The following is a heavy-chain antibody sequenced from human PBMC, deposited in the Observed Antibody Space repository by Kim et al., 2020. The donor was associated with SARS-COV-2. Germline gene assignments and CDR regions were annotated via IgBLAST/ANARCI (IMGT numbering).Heavy chain of an antibody. V-gene: IGHV3-73*01. Sequence: GGSLRLSCAASGFTFSDSAMYWVRQAPGKGLEWVGRIRSKANSYATAYAASVKGRFTISRDDSKNTAYLQMNSLKTEDTAIYYCTRVPPYSNSWWDAFDIWGQGTMVTVSS. CDR1: GFTFSDSA. J-gene: IGHJ3*02. CDR3: TRVPPYSNSWWDAFDI. D-gene: IGHD6-13*01. CDR2: IRSKANSYAT.